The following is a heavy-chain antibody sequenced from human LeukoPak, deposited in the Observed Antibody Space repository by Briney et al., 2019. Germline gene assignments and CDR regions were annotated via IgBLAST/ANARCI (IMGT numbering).Heavy chain of an antibody. CDR2: IYYSGST. J-gene: IGHJ5*02. V-gene: IGHV4-59*01. CDR1: GFTFSDYY. CDR3: ARGFGDP. D-gene: IGHD3-16*01. Sequence: GSLRLSCAASGFTFSDYYMSWIRQPPGKGLEWIGYIYYSGSTNYNPSLKSRVTISVDTSKNQFSLKLSSVTAADTAVYYCARGFGDPWGQGTLVTVSS.